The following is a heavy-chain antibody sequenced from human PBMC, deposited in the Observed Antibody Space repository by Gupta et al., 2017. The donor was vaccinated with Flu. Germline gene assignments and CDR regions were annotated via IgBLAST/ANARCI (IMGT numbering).Heavy chain of an antibody. D-gene: IGHD1-1*01. CDR2: IWYDGSNK. CDR1: GFTFSSYG. CDR3: ARDLEAGQFDY. J-gene: IGHJ4*02. V-gene: IGHV3-33*01. Sequence: QVQLVESGGGVVQPGRSLRLSCAASGFTFSSYGMHWVRQAPGKGLEWVAVIWYDGSNKYYADSVKGRFTISRDNSKNTLYLQMNSLRAEDTAVYYCARDLEAGQFDYWGQVTLVTVSS.